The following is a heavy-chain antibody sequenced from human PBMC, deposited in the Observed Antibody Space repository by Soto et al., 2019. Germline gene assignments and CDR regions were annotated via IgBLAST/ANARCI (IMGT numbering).Heavy chain of an antibody. CDR3: AKDIHYGMDV. J-gene: IGHJ6*02. Sequence: QVQLVESGGGVVQPGRSLRLSCAASGFTFSSYGMHWVRQAPGKGLEWVAVISYDGSNKYYADSVKGRFTISRDNSKNKLYLQMNSLRAEDTAVYYCAKDIHYGMDVWGQGTTVTVSS. CDR1: GFTFSSYG. V-gene: IGHV3-30*18. CDR2: ISYDGSNK.